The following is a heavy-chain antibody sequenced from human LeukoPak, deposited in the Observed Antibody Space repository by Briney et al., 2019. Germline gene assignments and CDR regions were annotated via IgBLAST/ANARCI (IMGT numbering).Heavy chain of an antibody. Sequence: GESLKISCKGSGYSFNSFWIAWVRQMPGKGLEWMGIIYPGDSYTRYSPSFQGQVTISADKSISTAYLQWSSLKASDTAMYYCARESSGRNLEYWGQGTQVTVSS. CDR3: ARESSGRNLEY. CDR1: GYSFNSFW. J-gene: IGHJ4*02. V-gene: IGHV5-51*01. CDR2: IYPGDSYT. D-gene: IGHD3-22*01.